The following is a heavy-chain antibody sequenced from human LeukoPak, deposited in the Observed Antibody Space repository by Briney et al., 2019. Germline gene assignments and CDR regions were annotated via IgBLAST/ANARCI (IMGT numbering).Heavy chain of an antibody. CDR2: IGYDGSKI. Sequence: GGSLRLSCAASGFTFSRSGMHWVRQAPGKGLEWVTFIGYDGSKIYYADSVKGRFTISRDNSRNTLYVQMNSLRAEDTAVYYCARANYGGNGVVGSWGQGTLVTVSS. D-gene: IGHD4-23*01. CDR3: ARANYGGNGVVGS. J-gene: IGHJ4*02. CDR1: GFTFSRSG. V-gene: IGHV3-30*02.